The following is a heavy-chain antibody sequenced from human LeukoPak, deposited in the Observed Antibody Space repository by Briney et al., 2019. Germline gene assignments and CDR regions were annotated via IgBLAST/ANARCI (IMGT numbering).Heavy chain of an antibody. J-gene: IGHJ5*02. V-gene: IGHV4-59*01. CDR3: ARAGISGYGP. CDR1: GGSISSYY. Sequence: SETLSLTCTVSGGSISSYYWSWIRQPPGKGLEWIGYIYYSGSTNYNPSLKSRVTISVDTSKNQFSLKLSSVTAADAAVYYCARAGISGYGPWGQGTLVTVSS. D-gene: IGHD5-12*01. CDR2: IYYSGST.